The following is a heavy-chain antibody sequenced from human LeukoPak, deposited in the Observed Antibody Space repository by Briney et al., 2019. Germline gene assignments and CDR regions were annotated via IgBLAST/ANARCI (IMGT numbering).Heavy chain of an antibody. CDR3: AGYYYDSSGYYFDY. Sequence: SETLSLTCAVYGGSFSGYYWSWIRQPPGKGLEWIGEINHSGSTNYNPSLKSRVTISVDTSKKQFSPKLSSVTAADTAVYYCAGYYYDSSGYYFDYWGQGTLVTVSS. V-gene: IGHV4-34*01. CDR1: GGSFSGYY. D-gene: IGHD3-22*01. CDR2: INHSGST. J-gene: IGHJ4*02.